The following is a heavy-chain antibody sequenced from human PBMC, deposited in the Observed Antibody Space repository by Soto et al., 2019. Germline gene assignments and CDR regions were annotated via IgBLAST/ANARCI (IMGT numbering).Heavy chain of an antibody. CDR1: GGSISSGGYS. CDR3: ARPIGGYDSPFDY. Sequence: SETLSLTCAVSGGSISSGGYSWSWIRQPPGKGLEWIGYIYYSGSTYYNPSLKSRVTISVDTSKNQFSLKLSSVTAADTAVYYCARPIGGYDSPFDYWGQGTLVTVSS. V-gene: IGHV4-30-2*03. J-gene: IGHJ4*02. CDR2: IYYSGST. D-gene: IGHD5-12*01.